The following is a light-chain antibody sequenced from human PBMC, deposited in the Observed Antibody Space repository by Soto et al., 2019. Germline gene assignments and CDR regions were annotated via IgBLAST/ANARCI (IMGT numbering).Light chain of an antibody. V-gene: IGLV1-44*01. Sequence: QSVLTQSPSASGTPGQRVVISCSGSSPNIGRNMVNWYQQLPGTAPKLLMYYDNQRPSGVPDRFSGSRSGTSASLAISGLQSEDEADYYCAAWDDSLNGEIFGTGTKLTVL. CDR2: YDN. J-gene: IGLJ1*01. CDR3: AAWDDSLNGEI. CDR1: SPNIGRNM.